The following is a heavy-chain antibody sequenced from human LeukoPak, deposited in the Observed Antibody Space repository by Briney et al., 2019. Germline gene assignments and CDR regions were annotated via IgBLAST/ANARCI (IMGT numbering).Heavy chain of an antibody. CDR1: GFTVSSNY. D-gene: IGHD6-13*01. CDR3: AKDRLAAAGTSVVDY. J-gene: IGHJ4*02. V-gene: IGHV3-66*02. CDR2: IYSGGST. Sequence: GGSLRLSCAASGFTVSSNYMSWVRQAPGKGLEWVSVIYSGGSTYYADSVKGRFTISRDNSKNTLYLQMNSLRAEDTAVYYCAKDRLAAAGTSVVDYWGQGTLVTVSS.